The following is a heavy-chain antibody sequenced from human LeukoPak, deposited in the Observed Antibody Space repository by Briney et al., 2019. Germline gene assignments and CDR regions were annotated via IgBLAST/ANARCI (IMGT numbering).Heavy chain of an antibody. CDR3: ARDLLDTYYYGSGSYEGPDY. CDR2: ISSSSSYI. D-gene: IGHD3-10*01. J-gene: IGHJ4*02. Sequence: GGSLRLSCAASGFTFSSYSMNWVRQAPGKGLEWVSSISSSSSYIYYADSVKGRFTISRDNAKNSLYLQMNSLRAEDTAVYYCARDLLDTYYYGSGSYEGPDYWGQGTLVTVSS. CDR1: GFTFSSYS. V-gene: IGHV3-21*01.